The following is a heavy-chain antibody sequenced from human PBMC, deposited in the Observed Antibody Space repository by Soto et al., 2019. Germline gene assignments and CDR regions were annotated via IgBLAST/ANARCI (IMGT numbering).Heavy chain of an antibody. V-gene: IGHV1-18*01. J-gene: IGHJ5*02. CDR3: ARDAGGAAGFDP. CDR1: GYTFKIYD. D-gene: IGHD6-19*01. Sequence: HVRLVQFGAEEQKPGASVKVSCKASGYTFKIYDINWVRQAPGQGLEWMGWINPYNGNTNYAQNLQGRVSMTTDTSTDTAYLELTNLTYDDTAVYYCARDAGGAAGFDPWGQGTLVTVSS. CDR2: INPYNGNT.